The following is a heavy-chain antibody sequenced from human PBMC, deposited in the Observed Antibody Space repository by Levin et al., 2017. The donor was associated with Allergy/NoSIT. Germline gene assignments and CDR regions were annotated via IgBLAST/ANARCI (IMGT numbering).Heavy chain of an antibody. D-gene: IGHD7-27*01. CDR1: GFTFSRLG. CDR3: AREWGKGADP. CDR2: IDQDGSEK. Sequence: GESLKISCAASGFTFSRLGMSWVRQAPGKGLEWVANIDQDGSEKKYVDSVKGRFTISRDNAKNSLYLQMNSLRAEDTAVYYCAREWGKGADPWGQGTLVTVSS. V-gene: IGHV3-7*01. J-gene: IGHJ5*02.